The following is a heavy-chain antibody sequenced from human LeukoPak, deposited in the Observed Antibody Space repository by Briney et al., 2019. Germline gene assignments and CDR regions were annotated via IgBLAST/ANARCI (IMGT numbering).Heavy chain of an antibody. CDR3: ARGNLPSSSWYE. V-gene: IGHV4-34*01. Sequence: SETLSLTCAVYGGSFSGYYWSWNRQPPGKGLEWIGEINHSGSTNYNPSLKSRVTISVDTSKNQFSLKLSSVTAADTAVYYCARGNLPSSSWYEWGQGTLVTVSS. D-gene: IGHD6-13*01. J-gene: IGHJ4*02. CDR2: INHSGST. CDR1: GGSFSGYY.